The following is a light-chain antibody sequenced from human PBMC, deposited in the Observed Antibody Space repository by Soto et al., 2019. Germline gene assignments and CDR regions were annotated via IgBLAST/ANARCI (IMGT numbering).Light chain of an antibody. Sequence: DSQMTQSPSSLSASVGDRVTITCRPSQGISNFLAWYQQKPGKVPKLLIYAASTLQSGVPSRFSGSGSGTDFTLTISSLQPVDVATYYCQRYDSAPLTFGGGTNVDIK. CDR2: AAS. V-gene: IGKV1-27*01. CDR3: QRYDSAPLT. J-gene: IGKJ4*01. CDR1: QGISNF.